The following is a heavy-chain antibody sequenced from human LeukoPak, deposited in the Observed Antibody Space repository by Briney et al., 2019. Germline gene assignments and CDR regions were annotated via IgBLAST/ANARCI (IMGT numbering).Heavy chain of an antibody. Sequence: PSETLSLTCTVSGGSISSGDDYWSWIRQPPGKGLEWIGYIYYSGSTYYNPSLKSRVTISVDTSKNQFSLKLSSVTAADTAVYYCAGYRLPPSYYDFWSGYRDWGQGTLVTVSS. D-gene: IGHD3-3*01. CDR1: GGSISSGDDY. V-gene: IGHV4-30-4*08. CDR2: IYYSGST. CDR3: AGYRLPPSYYDFWSGYRD. J-gene: IGHJ4*02.